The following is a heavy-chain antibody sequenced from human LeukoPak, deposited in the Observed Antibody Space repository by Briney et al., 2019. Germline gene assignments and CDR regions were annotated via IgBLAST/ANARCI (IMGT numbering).Heavy chain of an antibody. V-gene: IGHV4-39*01. D-gene: IGHD6-13*01. CDR1: GGSISSSSYY. CDR3: ARIKGVAAAGKVGYFDY. Sequence: SETLSLTCTVSGGSISSSSYYWGWIRQPPGKGLEWIGSIYYSGSTYYDPSLKSLVTISVDTSKNQFSLKLSSVTAADMAVYYCARIKGVAAAGKVGYFDYWGQGTLVTVSS. J-gene: IGHJ4*02. CDR2: IYYSGST.